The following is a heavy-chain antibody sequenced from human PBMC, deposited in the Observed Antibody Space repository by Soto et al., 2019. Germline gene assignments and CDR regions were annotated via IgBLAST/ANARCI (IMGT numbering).Heavy chain of an antibody. J-gene: IGHJ5*02. CDR3: ARDMSTT. Sequence: QVQLVQSGAEVKKPGASVKVSCKASGYTFTSHDINWMRQTTGQGLEWMGWMNPNSGHTNSAQKFQGRVTMTRDTSINTAYMELTKLRSEDTAIYYCARDMSTTWGQGTLVTVSS. CDR2: MNPNSGHT. V-gene: IGHV1-8*01. CDR1: GYTFTSHD. D-gene: IGHD2-2*01.